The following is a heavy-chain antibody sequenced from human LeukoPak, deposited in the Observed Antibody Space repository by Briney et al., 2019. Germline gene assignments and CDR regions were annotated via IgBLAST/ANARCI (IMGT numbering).Heavy chain of an antibody. CDR1: GYMFTSYW. V-gene: IGHV5-10-1*01. Sequence: GESLKISCKDSGYMFTSYWINWVRQMPGKGLEWMGRIDPSDSYTNYSPSFQGHVTISADRSISTAYLQWSSLKASDTAMYYCARLYGDYSTLSDYWGQGTLVTVSS. D-gene: IGHD4-17*01. CDR3: ARLYGDYSTLSDY. CDR2: IDPSDSYT. J-gene: IGHJ4*02.